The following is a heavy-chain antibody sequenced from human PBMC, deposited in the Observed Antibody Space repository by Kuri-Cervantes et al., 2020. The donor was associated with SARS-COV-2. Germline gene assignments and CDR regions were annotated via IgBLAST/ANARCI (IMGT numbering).Heavy chain of an antibody. CDR2: IYSGGST. D-gene: IGHD2-15*01. J-gene: IGHJ5*01. V-gene: IGHV3-66*02. Sequence: GESLKIPCAASGFTVSSNYMSWVRQAPGKGLEWVSVIYSGGSTYYADSVKGRFTISRDNSKNMLFLQMDSLRVEDSAVYYCAKDQHGIVVVVAAIESWGQGIPVTVSS. CDR1: GFTVSSNY. CDR3: AKDQHGIVVVVAAIES.